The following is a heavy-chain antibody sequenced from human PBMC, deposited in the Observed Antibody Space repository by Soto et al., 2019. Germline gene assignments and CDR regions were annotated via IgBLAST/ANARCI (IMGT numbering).Heavy chain of an antibody. V-gene: IGHV1-3*01. Sequence: QVQLVQSGAEVKKPGASVKVSCKASGYTFTSYAMHWVRQAPGQRLEWMGWINAGNGNTKYSQKFQGRVTITRDTSASTAYMELSSLRSEDTAVYYCARKEGYCSGGSCYSAWYLDLWGRGTLVTVSS. D-gene: IGHD2-15*01. CDR3: ARKEGYCSGGSCYSAWYLDL. J-gene: IGHJ2*01. CDR2: INAGNGNT. CDR1: GYTFTSYA.